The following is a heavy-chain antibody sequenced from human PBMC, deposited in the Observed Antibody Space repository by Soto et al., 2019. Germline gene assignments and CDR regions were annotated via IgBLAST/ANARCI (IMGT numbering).Heavy chain of an antibody. CDR1: GFTFSSYA. CDR2: ISGSGGST. J-gene: IGHJ4*02. CDR3: AKAWGQLWPSFEY. D-gene: IGHD5-18*01. V-gene: IGHV3-23*01. Sequence: GGSLRLSCAASGFTFSSYAMSWVRQAPGKGLKWVSAISGSGGSTYYADSVTGRFTIFRDNSKNTLYLQMNSQRAEDTALFYGAKAWGQLWPSFEYWGQGSLFTVSS.